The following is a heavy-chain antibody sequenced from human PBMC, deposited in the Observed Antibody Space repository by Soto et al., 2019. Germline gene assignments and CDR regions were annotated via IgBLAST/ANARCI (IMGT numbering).Heavy chain of an antibody. J-gene: IGHJ4*02. CDR3: ARVVEYYFDY. V-gene: IGHV3-11*06. CDR2: ISSSSSYK. CDR1: GFTFSDYY. Sequence: GSLRLSCAASGFTFSDYYMSWIRQAPGKGLEGVSYISSSSSYKNYADSVKGRFTISRDNSKNSLYLQMNSLRAEYTAVYYCARVVEYYFDYWGQGTLFTVSS.